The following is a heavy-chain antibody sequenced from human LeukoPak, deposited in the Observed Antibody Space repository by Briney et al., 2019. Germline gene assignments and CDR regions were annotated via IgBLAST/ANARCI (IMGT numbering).Heavy chain of an antibody. CDR2: IYYSGST. CDR3: ARASRWGDLSLGY. V-gene: IGHV4-59*12. D-gene: IGHD3-16*02. J-gene: IGHJ4*02. Sequence: KTSETLSLTCTVSGGSISTYYWTWIRQPPGKGLEWIGFIYYSGSTKYNPSLESRVTISLDMSKNQFSLKLSSVTAADTAVYYCARASRWGDLSLGYWGQGTLVTISS. CDR1: GGSISTYY.